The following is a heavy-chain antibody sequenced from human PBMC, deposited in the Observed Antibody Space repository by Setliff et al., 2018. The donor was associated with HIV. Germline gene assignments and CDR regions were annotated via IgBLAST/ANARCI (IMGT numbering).Heavy chain of an antibody. Sequence: SETLSLTCTVSGDSITSGTYSWSWIRQPAGMRLEWIGHISTSGTTNYNPSLKSRVTISADTSKSQFSLKLTSVTAADTAVYYCAREGDGIDFWGQGTLVTVSS. CDR1: GDSITSGTYS. CDR2: ISTSGTT. V-gene: IGHV4-61*09. D-gene: IGHD2-21*02. J-gene: IGHJ4*02. CDR3: AREGDGIDF.